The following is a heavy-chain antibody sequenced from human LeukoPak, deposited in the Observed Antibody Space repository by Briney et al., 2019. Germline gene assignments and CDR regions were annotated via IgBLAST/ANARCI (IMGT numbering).Heavy chain of an antibody. CDR3: ARADIVVVPAAIYMDV. CDR2: ISAYNGNT. J-gene: IGHJ6*03. V-gene: IGHV1-18*01. CDR1: GYTFTSYG. D-gene: IGHD2-2*01. Sequence: ASVKVSCKASGYTFTSYGISWVRQAPGQGLEWMGWISAYNGNTNYAQKLQGRVTMTTDTSTSTAYMELRSLRSDDTAVYYCARADIVVVPAAIYMDVWGKGTTVTVSS.